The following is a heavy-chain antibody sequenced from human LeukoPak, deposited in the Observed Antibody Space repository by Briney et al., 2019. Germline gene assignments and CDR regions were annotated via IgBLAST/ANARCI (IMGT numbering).Heavy chain of an antibody. CDR2: ISGSGHTT. D-gene: IGHD5-18*01. V-gene: IGHV3-23*01. J-gene: IGHJ5*02. CDR3: AKAKTQAMVLPGNH. CDR1: GFTFSNYA. Sequence: PGGSLRLSCAASGFTFSNYAMSCVRQAPGKGLEWVSTISGSGHTTYYADSVKGRFTISRDNSKNTLYLQMNSLRADDTAVYYCAKAKTQAMVLPGNHWGQGTLVTASS.